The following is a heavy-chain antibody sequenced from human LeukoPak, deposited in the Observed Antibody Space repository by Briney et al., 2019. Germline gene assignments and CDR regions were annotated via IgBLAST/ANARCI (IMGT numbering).Heavy chain of an antibody. D-gene: IGHD6-13*01. CDR3: AAGLAAAAGLYFDY. Sequence: ASVKVSCKASRFTFTSSAMQWVRQARGQRLEWIGWIVVGSGNTNYAQKFQERVTITRDMSTSTAYMELSSLRSEDTAVYYCAAGLAAAAGLYFDYWGQGTLVTVSS. V-gene: IGHV1-58*02. J-gene: IGHJ4*02. CDR2: IVVGSGNT. CDR1: RFTFTSSA.